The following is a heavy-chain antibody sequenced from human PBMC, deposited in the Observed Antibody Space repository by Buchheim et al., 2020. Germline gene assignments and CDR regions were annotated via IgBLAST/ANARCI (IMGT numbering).Heavy chain of an antibody. CDR2: INHSGST. CDR1: GGSFSGYY. CDR3: ARVATRYCSGGSCRYYYYGMDV. D-gene: IGHD2-15*01. J-gene: IGHJ6*02. V-gene: IGHV4-34*01. Sequence: QVQLQQWGAGLLKPSETLSLTCAVYGGSFSGYYWSWIRQPPGKGLEWIGEINHSGSTNYNPSLKSRVTISVDTSKNQFSLKLSSVTAADTAVYYCARVATRYCSGGSCRYYYYGMDVWGLGTT.